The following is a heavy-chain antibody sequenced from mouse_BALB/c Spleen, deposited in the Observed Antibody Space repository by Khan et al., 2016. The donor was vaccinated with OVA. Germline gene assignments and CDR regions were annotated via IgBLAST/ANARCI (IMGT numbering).Heavy chain of an antibody. CDR3: ARSEAMDY. CDR2: ISSGSSTI. J-gene: IGHJ4*01. CDR1: GFTFSSFG. Sequence: EVELVESGGGLVQPGGSRKLSCAASGFTFSSFGMHWVRQAPEKGLEWVAYISSGSSTIYYAATVKGRFTISSDTTKKTLFLQMTGLRAEDTAMYYCARSEAMDYWGQGTSVTVSS. V-gene: IGHV5-17*02.